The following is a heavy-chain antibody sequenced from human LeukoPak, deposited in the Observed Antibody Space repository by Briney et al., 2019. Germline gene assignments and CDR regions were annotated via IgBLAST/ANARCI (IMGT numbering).Heavy chain of an antibody. V-gene: IGHV3-7*01. CDR1: GFTFSNYW. CDR2: IKQDGSQK. D-gene: IGHD3-10*01. J-gene: IGHJ4*02. CDR3: ARGSGNYYTRFDY. Sequence: GGSLRLSCEASGFTFSNYWMSWVRQAPGEGLEWVAFIKQDGSQKYYVDSVEGRFTISRDNAKNSLYLQMNSLRAEDTALYYCARGSGNYYTRFDYWGQGTLVTVSS.